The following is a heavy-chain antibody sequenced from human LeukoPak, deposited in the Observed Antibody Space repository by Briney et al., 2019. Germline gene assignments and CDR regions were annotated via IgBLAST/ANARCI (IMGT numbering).Heavy chain of an antibody. CDR1: GYTFTDYY. V-gene: IGHV1-2*06. J-gene: IGHJ3*02. Sequence: ASVKVSCKASGYTFTDYYMHWVRQAPGQGLEWMGRINPNSGGTNYAQKFQGRVTMTRDTSISTAYMELSRLRSDDTAVYYCARDAHIAVAVNDAFDIWGQGTMVIVSS. D-gene: IGHD6-19*01. CDR3: ARDAHIAVAVNDAFDI. CDR2: INPNSGGT.